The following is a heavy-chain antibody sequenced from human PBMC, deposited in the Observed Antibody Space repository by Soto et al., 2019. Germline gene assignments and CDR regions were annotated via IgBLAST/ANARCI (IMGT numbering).Heavy chain of an antibody. CDR2: IYYSGST. CDR1: GGSISSYY. Sequence: PSETLSLTCTVSGGSISSYYWSWIRQPPGKGLEWIGYIYYSGSTNYNPSLKSRVTISVDTSKNQFSLKLSSVTAADPAVYYCGGGFLEWLHVDYWGQGTLVTVSS. J-gene: IGHJ4*02. D-gene: IGHD3-3*01. V-gene: IGHV4-59*01. CDR3: GGGFLEWLHVDY.